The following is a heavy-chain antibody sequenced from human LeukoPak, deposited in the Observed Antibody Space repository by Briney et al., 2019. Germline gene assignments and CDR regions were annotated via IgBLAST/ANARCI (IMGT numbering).Heavy chain of an antibody. D-gene: IGHD6-13*01. CDR3: ARTSIAAAQGAFGI. J-gene: IGHJ3*02. CDR2: IYYSGST. Sequence: SETLSLTCTVSGGSISTYYWSWIRQPPGKGLEWIGYIYYSGSTNYNPSLKSRGTISVDTSRNQFSLKLSSVTAADTAVYYCARTSIAAAQGAFGIWGQGTMVTVSS. V-gene: IGHV4-59*01. CDR1: GGSISTYY.